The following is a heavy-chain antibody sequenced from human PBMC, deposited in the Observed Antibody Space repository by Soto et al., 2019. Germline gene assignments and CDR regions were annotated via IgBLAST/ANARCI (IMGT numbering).Heavy chain of an antibody. CDR2: IYWDDDK. J-gene: IGHJ6*02. CDR3: AHSRCGGDCLQSYSSHYYYGMYV. V-gene: IGHV2-5*02. Sequence: QITLKESGPTLVKPTQTLTLACTFSGFSLSTGGLGVGWIRQPPGKALEWLALIYWDDDKRYSPSLKSRLTIPKDPSKAQVVLTLTNMNPVDTATYYCAHSRCGGDCLQSYSSHYYYGMYVLGQGTTVTVSS. CDR1: GFSLSTGGLG. D-gene: IGHD2-21*02.